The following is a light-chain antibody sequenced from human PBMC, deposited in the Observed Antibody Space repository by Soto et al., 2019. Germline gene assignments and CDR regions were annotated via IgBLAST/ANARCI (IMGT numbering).Light chain of an antibody. CDR2: GAT. CDR3: HQTYSPPLS. Sequence: DVQMTQSPSSLSASVGDRVTITCRSSQSISNYLTWYQQNPGKPPRVLIYGATNVQSGVPSRFSGSGSGTDFTLTISNLRPEDFATYYWHQTYSPPLSFGQGTRL. CDR1: QSISNY. J-gene: IGKJ5*01. V-gene: IGKV1-39*01.